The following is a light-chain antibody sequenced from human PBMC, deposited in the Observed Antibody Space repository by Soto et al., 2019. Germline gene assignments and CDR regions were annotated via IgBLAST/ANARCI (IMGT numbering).Light chain of an antibody. CDR2: DVT. J-gene: IGLJ1*01. CDR3: ISYTGFDTYV. Sequence: QSVLTQPASVSGSPGQSITISCTGTSSDVGGYNSVSWYQQHPGKAPKLILYDVTSRPSGVSNRFSGSKSGNTASLIISGLQAEDEGDYYYISYTGFDTYVFGTGTKVTVL. CDR1: SSDVGGYNS. V-gene: IGLV2-14*03.